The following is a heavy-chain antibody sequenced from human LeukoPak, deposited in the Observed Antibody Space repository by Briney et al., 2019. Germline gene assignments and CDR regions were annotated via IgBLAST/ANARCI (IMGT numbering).Heavy chain of an antibody. CDR1: GFTFSSYS. CDR3: AREVGRNRDSSSWYSRSGAFDI. V-gene: IGHV3-21*01. J-gene: IGHJ3*02. CDR2: ISSSSSHI. D-gene: IGHD6-13*01. Sequence: NPGGSLRLSCAASGFTFSSYSMNWVRQAPGKGLEWVSSISSSSSHIYYADSVKGRFTISRDNAKNSLYLQMNSLRAEDTAVYYCAREVGRNRDSSSWYSRSGAFDIWGQGTMVTVSS.